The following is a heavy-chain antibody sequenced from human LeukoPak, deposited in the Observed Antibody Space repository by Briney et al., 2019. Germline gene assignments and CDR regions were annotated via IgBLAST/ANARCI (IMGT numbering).Heavy chain of an antibody. D-gene: IGHD1-26*01. Sequence: PGGSLRLSCAASGFTFSSYEMNWVRQAPGKGLEWVSYISSSGSTIYYADSVKGRFTISRDNSKNTLYLQMNSLRAEDTAVYYCAREGLSGSYGQSYFDYWGQGTLVTVSS. CDR1: GFTFSSYE. CDR2: ISSSGSTI. J-gene: IGHJ4*02. V-gene: IGHV3-48*03. CDR3: AREGLSGSYGQSYFDY.